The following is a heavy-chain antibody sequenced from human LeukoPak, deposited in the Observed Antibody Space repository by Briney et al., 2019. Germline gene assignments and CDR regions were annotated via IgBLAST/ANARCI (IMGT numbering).Heavy chain of an antibody. CDR3: ARDPQHSMDV. V-gene: IGHV3-33*01. D-gene: IGHD5-18*01. Sequence: GGSLRLSCVGSGFTFSSHGMHWVRQAPGEGLEWVAVIWYDGSNKYYADSVKGRFTISRDDSKNTLYLQMNSLRAEDTAVYYCARDPQHSMDVWGQGTTVTVSS. J-gene: IGHJ6*02. CDR1: GFTFSSHG. CDR2: IWYDGSNK.